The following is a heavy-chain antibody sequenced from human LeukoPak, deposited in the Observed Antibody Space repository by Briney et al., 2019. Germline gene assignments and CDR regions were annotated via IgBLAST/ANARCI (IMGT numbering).Heavy chain of an antibody. J-gene: IGHJ4*02. CDR2: IRYDGSNK. V-gene: IGHV3-30*02. D-gene: IGHD5-12*01. CDR1: GFTFSSYG. Sequence: GGSLRLSCAASGFTFSSYGMHWVRQAPGKGLEWVSFIRYDGSNKYYGDSAKGHFTISRDNSKNTLYLQMDSLRAEDTAVYYCARGPSGYHNTGGQGTLVTVSS. CDR3: ARGPSGYHNT.